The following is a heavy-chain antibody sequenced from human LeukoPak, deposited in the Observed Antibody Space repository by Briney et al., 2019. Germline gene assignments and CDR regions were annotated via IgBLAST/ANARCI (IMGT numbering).Heavy chain of an antibody. CDR2: IYYSGST. Sequence: PSETLSLTCTVSGGSISSGSYYWSWLRQPPGKGLEWIGSIYYSGSTYYNPSLKSRVTISVDTSKNQFSLKLSSVTAADTAVYYCARGVSSFLGFSNWFDPWGQGTLVTVSS. D-gene: IGHD3-10*01. V-gene: IGHV4-39*07. CDR1: GGSISSGSYY. J-gene: IGHJ5*02. CDR3: ARGVSSFLGFSNWFDP.